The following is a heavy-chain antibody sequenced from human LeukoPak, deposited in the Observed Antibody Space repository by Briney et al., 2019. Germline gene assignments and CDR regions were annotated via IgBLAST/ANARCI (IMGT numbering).Heavy chain of an antibody. CDR3: ALQQLPEHVQKNWFDP. CDR2: IYYSGST. Sequence: SETLSLTCTVSGGSVSSSNYYWGWIRQPPGKGLEWIGSIYYSGSTYYNPSLKSRVTISVDTSKNQFSLKLSSVTAADTAVYYCALQQLPEHVQKNWFDPWGQGTLVTVSS. CDR1: GGSVSSSNYY. D-gene: IGHD6-13*01. V-gene: IGHV4-39*01. J-gene: IGHJ5*02.